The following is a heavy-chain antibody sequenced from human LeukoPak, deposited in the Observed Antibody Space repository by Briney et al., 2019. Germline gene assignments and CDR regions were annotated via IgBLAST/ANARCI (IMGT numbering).Heavy chain of an antibody. V-gene: IGHV4-31*03. CDR3: ARSSSGYQEYYFDY. J-gene: IGHJ4*02. CDR2: IYYSGST. CDR1: GGSVSSGDYY. D-gene: IGHD3-22*01. Sequence: SETLSLTCTVSGGSVSSGDYYWSWIRQHPGKGLEWIGYIYYSGSTYYNPSLKSRVTISVDTSKNQFSLKLSSVTAADTAVYYCARSSSGYQEYYFDYWGQGTLVTVSS.